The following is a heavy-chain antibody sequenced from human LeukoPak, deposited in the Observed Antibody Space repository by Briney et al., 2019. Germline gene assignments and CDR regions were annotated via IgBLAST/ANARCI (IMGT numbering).Heavy chain of an antibody. CDR1: GGSISSYY. Sequence: SETLSLTCTVSGGSISSYYWSWIRQPPGKGLEWIGYIYYSGSTYYNPSLKSRVTISVDTSKNQFSLKLSSVTAADTAVYYCARAFMGLRPDYWGQGTLVTVSS. D-gene: IGHD5-12*01. CDR3: ARAFMGLRPDY. V-gene: IGHV4-59*08. J-gene: IGHJ4*02. CDR2: IYYSGST.